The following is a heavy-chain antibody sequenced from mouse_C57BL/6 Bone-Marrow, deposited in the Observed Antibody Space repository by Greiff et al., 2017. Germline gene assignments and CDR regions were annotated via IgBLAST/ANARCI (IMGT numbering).Heavy chain of an antibody. CDR3: ARGCGSSCSWYFDV. CDR2: IDPSASYT. D-gene: IGHD1-1*01. J-gene: IGHJ1*03. CDR1: GYTFTSYW. V-gene: IGHV1-69*01. Sequence: QVQLQQPGAELVMPGASVKLSCKASGYTFTSYWMHWVKQRPGQGLEWIGEIDPSASYTNYNQKFKGKSTLTVDKSSSTAYMQLSSLTSEDSAVYYCARGCGSSCSWYFDVWGTGTTVTVSA.